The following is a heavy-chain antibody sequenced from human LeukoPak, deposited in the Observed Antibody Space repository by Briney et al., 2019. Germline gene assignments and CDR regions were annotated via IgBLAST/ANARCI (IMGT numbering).Heavy chain of an antibody. CDR1: GYTFTGSY. D-gene: IGHD5-18*01. V-gene: IGHV1-2*02. CDR3: ARDGDTATRTIFDY. Sequence: ASVKVSCKASGYTFTGSYMHWVRQAPGQGLEWMGWINPNSGGTNYAQKFQGRVTMTRDTSISTAYMELSSLRSEDTAVYYCARDGDTATRTIFDYWGQGTLVTVSS. CDR2: INPNSGGT. J-gene: IGHJ4*02.